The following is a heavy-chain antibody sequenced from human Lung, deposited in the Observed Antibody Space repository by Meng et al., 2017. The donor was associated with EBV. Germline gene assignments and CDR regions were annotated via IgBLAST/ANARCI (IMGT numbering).Heavy chain of an antibody. CDR3: ARAPLTYDDYGGY. J-gene: IGHJ4*02. CDR2: IYSGGST. CDR1: GLTFSNAW. D-gene: IGHD4-17*01. V-gene: IGHV3-66*01. Sequence: EGEVVGLGGGLVQPGGSLGLSCEGSGLTFSNAWMSWARQAPGKGLEWVSIIYSGGSTYYADSVKGRFTVSRDNSKNTLYLQMNNVRAEDTAVYYCARAPLTYDDYGGYWGQGTLVTVSS.